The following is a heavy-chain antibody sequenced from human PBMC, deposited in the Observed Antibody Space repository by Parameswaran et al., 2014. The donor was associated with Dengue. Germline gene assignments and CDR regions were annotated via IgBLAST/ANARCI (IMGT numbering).Heavy chain of an antibody. CDR3: ARDAPGESNYYGMDV. Sequence: WVRQAPGQGLEWMGGIIPIFGTANYAQKFQGRVTITADESTSTAYMELSSLRSEDTAVYYCARDAPGESNYYGMDVWGQGTTVTVSS. V-gene: IGHV1-69*01. J-gene: IGHJ6*02. D-gene: IGHD3-10*01. CDR2: IIPIFGTA.